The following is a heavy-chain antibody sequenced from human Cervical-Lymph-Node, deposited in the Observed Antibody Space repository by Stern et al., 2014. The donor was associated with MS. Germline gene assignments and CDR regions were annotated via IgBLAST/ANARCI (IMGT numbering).Heavy chain of an antibody. CDR2: VSYDGLNE. D-gene: IGHD5-18*01. CDR1: GFTFTSYA. Sequence: VQLVESGGGVVQPGKSLRLSCGTSGFTFTSYAMHWVRQAPGKGLDWVAGVSYDGLNEYYADSVKGRFTISRDNSKNTVSLQMNSLRPEDTALYYCARGAYTYGFDGFSGAFDLWGQGTMVTVSS. V-gene: IGHV3-30*04. CDR3: ARGAYTYGFDGFSGAFDL. J-gene: IGHJ3*01.